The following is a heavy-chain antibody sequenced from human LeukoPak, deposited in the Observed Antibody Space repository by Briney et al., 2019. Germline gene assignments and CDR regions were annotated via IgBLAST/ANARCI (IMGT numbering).Heavy chain of an antibody. CDR3: ARSSYSSSSSV. D-gene: IGHD6-6*01. Sequence: GRSLRLSCAVSGFTFSGFWMSWPRQAPGKGLEWVASINSDVSEGYYADVVKGRFTISRDNAKNSLYLQINSLRAEDTAVYYCARSSYSSSSSVWGQGTMVTVSS. CDR2: INSDVSEG. CDR1: GFTFSGFW. J-gene: IGHJ3*01. V-gene: IGHV3-7*03.